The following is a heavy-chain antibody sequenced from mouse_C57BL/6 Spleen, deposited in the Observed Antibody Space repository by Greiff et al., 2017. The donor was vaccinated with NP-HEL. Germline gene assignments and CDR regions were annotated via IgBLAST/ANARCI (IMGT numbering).Heavy chain of an antibody. CDR3: ARYPLLLYYGSSYDAMDY. CDR2: INPNNGGT. V-gene: IGHV1-26*01. Sequence: VQLQQSGPELVKPGASVKISCKASGYTFTDYYMNWVKQSHGKSLEWIGDINPNNGGTSYNQKFKGKATLTVDKSSSTAYMELRSLTSEDSAVYYCARYPLLLYYGSSYDAMDYWGQGTSVTVSS. CDR1: GYTFTDYY. J-gene: IGHJ4*01. D-gene: IGHD1-1*01.